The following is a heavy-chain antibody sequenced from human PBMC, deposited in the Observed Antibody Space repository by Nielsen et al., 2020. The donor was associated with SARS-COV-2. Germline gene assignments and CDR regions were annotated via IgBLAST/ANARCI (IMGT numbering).Heavy chain of an antibody. D-gene: IGHD3-10*01. J-gene: IGHJ4*02. CDR1: GFNFNNFG. Sequence: GESLKISCAASGFNFNNFGMHWVRQAPGKGLEWAAVISYEGSIKFYSDSVKGRFTISRDNSKNTLYLQMNSLRSEDAAMYFCAKSNLLFWFGESRQLDYWGQGSLVTVSS. CDR2: ISYEGSIK. V-gene: IGHV3-30*18. CDR3: AKSNLLFWFGESRQLDY.